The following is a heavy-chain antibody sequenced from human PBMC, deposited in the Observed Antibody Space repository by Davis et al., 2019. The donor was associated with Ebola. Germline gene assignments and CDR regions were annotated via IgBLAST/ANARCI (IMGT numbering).Heavy chain of an antibody. J-gene: IGHJ4*02. D-gene: IGHD3-10*01. V-gene: IGHV1-18*01. CDR2: ISAYNGNT. Sequence: AASVKVSCKASGYTFTSYGISWVRQAPGQGLEWMGWISAYNGNTNYAQKLQGRVTMTTDTSTSTAYMELSGLRSEDTAVYYCARGALGFGEFYFDYWGQGTLVTVSS. CDR3: ARGALGFGEFYFDY. CDR1: GYTFTSYG.